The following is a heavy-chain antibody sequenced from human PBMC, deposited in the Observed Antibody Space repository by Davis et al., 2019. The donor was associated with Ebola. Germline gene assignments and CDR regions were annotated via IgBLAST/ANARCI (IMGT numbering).Heavy chain of an antibody. V-gene: IGHV4-34*01. D-gene: IGHD2-15*01. CDR3: ARGGWPGYFDY. CDR2: INHSGST. CDR1: GGSFSGYY. Sequence: SETLSLTCAVYGGSFSGYYWSWIRQPPGKGLEWIGEINHSGSTNYNPSLKSRVTISVDTSKNQFSLKLSSVTAAATAVYYCARGGWPGYFDYWGQGTLVTVSS. J-gene: IGHJ4*02.